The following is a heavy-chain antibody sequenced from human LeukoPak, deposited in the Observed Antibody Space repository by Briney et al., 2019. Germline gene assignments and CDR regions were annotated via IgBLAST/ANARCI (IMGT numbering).Heavy chain of an antibody. Sequence: GRSLRLSCAASGFTFSSYGMHWVRQAPGKGLEWVAVISYDGSNKYYADSVKGRFTISRDNSKNTLYLQMNSLRAEDTAVYYYARDPAIQAWLSAYYFDYWGQGTLVTVSS. V-gene: IGHV3-30*03. D-gene: IGHD5-18*01. CDR3: ARDPAIQAWLSAYYFDY. J-gene: IGHJ4*02. CDR1: GFTFSSYG. CDR2: ISYDGSNK.